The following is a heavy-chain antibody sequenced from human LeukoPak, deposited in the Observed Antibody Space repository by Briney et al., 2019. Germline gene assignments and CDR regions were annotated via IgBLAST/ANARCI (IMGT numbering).Heavy chain of an antibody. CDR3: ARGRITVTGAIHYYMAV. J-gene: IGHJ6*03. V-gene: IGHV3-7*03. D-gene: IGHD1-1*01. CDR1: GFTFSPYW. CDR2: IKQDGSEE. Sequence: PGGSLRLSCAASGFTFSPYWMTWVRQAPGKGLEWVANIKQDGSEEYYVDSVKGRFTISRDNAKKSLFLQMNSLRVVDTAVYFCARGRITVTGAIHYYMAVSGNGTTVIVSS.